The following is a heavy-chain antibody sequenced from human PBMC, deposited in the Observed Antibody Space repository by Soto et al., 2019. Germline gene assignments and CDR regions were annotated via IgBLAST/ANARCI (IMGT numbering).Heavy chain of an antibody. Sequence: ASVKVSCKVSGYTLTELSMHWVRQAPGKGLEWMGGFDPEDGETIYAQKFQGRVTMTEDTSTDTAYMELSSLRSEDTAVYYCASPTPGIAAAGYPLGYWGQGTLVTVSS. J-gene: IGHJ4*02. CDR1: GYTLTELS. CDR2: FDPEDGET. V-gene: IGHV1-24*01. CDR3: ASPTPGIAAAGYPLGY. D-gene: IGHD6-13*01.